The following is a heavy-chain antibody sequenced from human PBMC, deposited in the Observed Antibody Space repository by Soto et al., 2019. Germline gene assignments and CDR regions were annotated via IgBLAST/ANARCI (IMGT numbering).Heavy chain of an antibody. J-gene: IGHJ4*02. D-gene: IGHD1-1*01. CDR3: EKGRLERPIAPSLFDY. CDR1: GFTFSSYA. V-gene: IGHV3-23*01. CDR2: ISGSGGST. Sequence: GGSLRLSCAASGFTFSSYAMSWVRQAPGKGLEWVSAISGSGGSTYYADSVKGRFTISRDNSKNKLYLQMNSLRAEDTAVYYCEKGRLERPIAPSLFDYWGQGTLVTVSS.